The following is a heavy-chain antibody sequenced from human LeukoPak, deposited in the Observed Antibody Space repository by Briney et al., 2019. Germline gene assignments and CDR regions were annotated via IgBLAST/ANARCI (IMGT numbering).Heavy chain of an antibody. V-gene: IGHV3-21*01. CDR2: ISSSNSYI. J-gene: IGHJ4*02. CDR3: ARDQGLLVVAGRFGY. D-gene: IGHD6-19*01. Sequence: GGSLRLSCAASGFRFSDYYMNWIRQAPGKGLEWVSSISSSNSYIYNADSVKGRFTISRDNAKNPLYLQMNSLRAEDTAVYYCARDQGLLVVAGRFGYWGQGTLVTVSS. CDR1: GFRFSDYY.